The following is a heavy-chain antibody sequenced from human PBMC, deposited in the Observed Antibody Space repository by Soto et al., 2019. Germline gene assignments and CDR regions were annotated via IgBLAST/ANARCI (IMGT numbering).Heavy chain of an antibody. CDR2: ISTTSSYI. CDR3: AREGDDYGDYKRAFDI. CDR1: GFTFRSYS. J-gene: IGHJ3*02. D-gene: IGHD4-17*01. V-gene: IGHV3-21*01. Sequence: EVQLVESGGGLVKPGGSLRLSCEASGFTFRSYSMNCVRQAPGKGLEWVSSISTTSSYIYYGDSVKGRFTISRDNAKNSLFLQMNSLRAEDTAIYYCAREGDDYGDYKRAFDIWGQGTTVTVSS.